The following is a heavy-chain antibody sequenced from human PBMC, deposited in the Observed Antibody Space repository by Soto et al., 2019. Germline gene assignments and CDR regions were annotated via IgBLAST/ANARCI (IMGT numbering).Heavy chain of an antibody. D-gene: IGHD1-1*01. Sequence: GGSRRSSCAVSGFNDSNYEMVWVRQTPRKGLQSIAYSDRSGGTILYADSVRGRFIISRDNPKNSLSLQMKTLRVEDTAVYYCVRQIHYPHDSSDDWGQGTAVTVHS. CDR1: GFNDSNYE. V-gene: IGHV3-48*03. CDR2: SDRSGGTI. CDR3: VRQIHYPHDSSDD. J-gene: IGHJ6*01.